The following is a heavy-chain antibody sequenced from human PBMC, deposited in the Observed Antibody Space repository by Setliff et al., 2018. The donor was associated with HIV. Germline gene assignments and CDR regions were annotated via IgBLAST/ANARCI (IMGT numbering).Heavy chain of an antibody. V-gene: IGHV1-69*10. D-gene: IGHD4-17*01. CDR2: IITILGGVT. Sequence: SVKVSCKTSGGSFNTYSISWVRQAPGQGLEWMGGIITILGGVTKYAQKFQGRVTITADESTNTAYMELSSLRSEDTAVYYCAGLYCDYGGGYWGQGTLVTVSS. J-gene: IGHJ4*02. CDR3: AGLYCDYGGGY. CDR1: GGSFNTYS.